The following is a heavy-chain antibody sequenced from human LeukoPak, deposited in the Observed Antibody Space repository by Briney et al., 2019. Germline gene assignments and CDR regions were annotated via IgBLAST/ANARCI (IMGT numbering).Heavy chain of an antibody. CDR2: INQDGSEK. CDR1: GFTFSRYW. J-gene: IGHJ4*02. D-gene: IGHD3-16*01. Sequence: GGSLRLSCAASGFTFSRYWMSWVRQAPGKGLEWVANINQDGSEKYYVDSVKGRFTISRDNAKNSLYLQMNSLRAEDTAVYYCAKDRDVWGSLLDYWGQGTLVTVSS. CDR3: AKDRDVWGSLLDY. V-gene: IGHV3-7*03.